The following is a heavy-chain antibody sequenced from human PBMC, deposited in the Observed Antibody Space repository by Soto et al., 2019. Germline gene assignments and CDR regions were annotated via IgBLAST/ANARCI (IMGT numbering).Heavy chain of an antibody. Sequence: SETLSLTCSVSGGTISGYYWTWIRQPAGKGLGWIGRIYSSGNTKYNPSLQSRVTMSLDTSNNQFSLRLTSVTAADTAVYYCARGQRFSDWFDPWGQGTLVTVSS. CDR1: GGTISGYY. J-gene: IGHJ5*02. D-gene: IGHD3-3*01. CDR3: ARGQRFSDWFDP. CDR2: IYSSGNT. V-gene: IGHV4-4*07.